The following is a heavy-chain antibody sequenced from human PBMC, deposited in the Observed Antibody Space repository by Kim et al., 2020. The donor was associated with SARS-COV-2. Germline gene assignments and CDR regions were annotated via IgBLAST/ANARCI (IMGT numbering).Heavy chain of an antibody. V-gene: IGHV5-10-1*01. J-gene: IGHJ4*02. Sequence: NYRPSFQGHVTISADKSINTAYLQWSSLKASDTAMYYCARHKAAAGLGTLWGQGTLVTVSS. D-gene: IGHD6-13*01. CDR3: ARHKAAAGLGTL.